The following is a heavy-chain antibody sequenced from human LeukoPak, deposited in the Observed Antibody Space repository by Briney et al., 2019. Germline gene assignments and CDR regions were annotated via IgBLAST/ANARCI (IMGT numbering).Heavy chain of an antibody. CDR3: ARDRDDFWSGYLDY. CDR1: GYTFTGYY. J-gene: IGHJ4*02. D-gene: IGHD3-3*01. V-gene: IGHV1-2*02. CDR2: INPNSGGT. Sequence: ASVKVSCKASGYTFTGYYMHWVPQAPGQGLEWMGWINPNSGGTNYAQQFQGRVTMTRDTSISTAYMELSRLRSDDTAVYYCARDRDDFWSGYLDYWGQGTLVTVSS.